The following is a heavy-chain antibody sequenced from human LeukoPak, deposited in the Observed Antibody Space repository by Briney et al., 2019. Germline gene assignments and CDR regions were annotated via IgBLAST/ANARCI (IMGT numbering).Heavy chain of an antibody. V-gene: IGHV3-53*01. CDR3: ARVGIVGATRGAFDI. J-gene: IGHJ3*02. Sequence: GGSLRLSCAASGFTVSSNYMSWVRQAPGKGLEWVSVIYSGGSTYYADSVKGRFTISRDNAKNTLYLQMNSLRAEDTAVYYCARVGIVGATRGAFDIWGQGTMVTVSS. CDR1: GFTVSSNY. D-gene: IGHD1-26*01. CDR2: IYSGGST.